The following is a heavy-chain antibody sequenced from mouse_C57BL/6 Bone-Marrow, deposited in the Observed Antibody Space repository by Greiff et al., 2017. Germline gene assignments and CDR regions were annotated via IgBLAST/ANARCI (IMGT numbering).Heavy chain of an antibody. CDR1: GYTFTDYY. J-gene: IGHJ1*03. CDR2: INPNNGGT. Sequence: VQLQQSGPELVKPGASVKISCKASGYTFTDYYMNWVKQSHGKSLEWIGDINPNNGGTSYNQKFKGKATLTVDKSSRTAYMELRSLTSEDSAVYYCARFGDYDGYFDVWGTGTTVTVSS. CDR3: ARFGDYDGYFDV. V-gene: IGHV1-26*01. D-gene: IGHD2-4*01.